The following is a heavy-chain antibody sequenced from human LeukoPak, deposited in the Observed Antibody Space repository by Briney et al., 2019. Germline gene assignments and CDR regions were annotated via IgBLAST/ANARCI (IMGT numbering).Heavy chain of an antibody. CDR1: GFTFEDYA. J-gene: IGHJ6*02. CDR3: AKDTRYSTTSGSDYYYGMDV. Sequence: GGSLRLSCAASGFTFEDYAMHRVRQAPGKGLEWVSGISWNSGNMAYADSVKGRFTISRDNAKKSLYLQLSSLRTEDTALYYCAKDTRYSTTSGSDYYYGMDVWGQGTTVTVSS. CDR2: ISWNSGNM. D-gene: IGHD3-16*02. V-gene: IGHV3-9*01.